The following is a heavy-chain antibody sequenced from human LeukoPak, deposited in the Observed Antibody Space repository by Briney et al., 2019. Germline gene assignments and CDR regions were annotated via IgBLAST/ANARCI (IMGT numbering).Heavy chain of an antibody. Sequence: GGSLRLSCAASGFTFSSYAMSWVRQAPGKGLEWVSAISGSGGSTYYADSVKGRFTISRDNAKNSLYLQMNSLRAEDTAVYYCARTVDYGDYGRFDPWGRGTLVTVSS. D-gene: IGHD4-17*01. V-gene: IGHV3-23*01. CDR2: ISGSGGST. J-gene: IGHJ5*02. CDR1: GFTFSSYA. CDR3: ARTVDYGDYGRFDP.